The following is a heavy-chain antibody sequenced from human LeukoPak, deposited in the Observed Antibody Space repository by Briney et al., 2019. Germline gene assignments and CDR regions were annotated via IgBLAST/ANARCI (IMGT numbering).Heavy chain of an antibody. Sequence: GGSLRLSCVASGFTFRTYGMHWVRQAPGKGLEWVSSISSTSAYIHYADSVKGRFTISRDNVDNVVYLEMNGLRAEDTATYYCARVAVSGPMGWFDSWGQGTLVIVSS. J-gene: IGHJ5*01. CDR3: ARVAVSGPMGWFDS. CDR1: GFTFRTYG. D-gene: IGHD2-8*02. V-gene: IGHV3-21*01. CDR2: ISSTSAYI.